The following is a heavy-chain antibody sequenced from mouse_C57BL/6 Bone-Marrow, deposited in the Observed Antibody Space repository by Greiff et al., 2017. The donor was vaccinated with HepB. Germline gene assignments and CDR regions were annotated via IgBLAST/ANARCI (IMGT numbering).Heavy chain of an antibody. D-gene: IGHD1-1*01. J-gene: IGHJ4*01. Sequence: VQLQQSGAELVRPGASVTLSCKASGYTFTDYEMHWVKQTPVHGLEWIGAIDPETGGTAYNQKFKGKAILTADKSSSTAYMELRSLTSEDSAVYYCTRVTTVGRRTYYAMDYWGQGTSVTVSS. CDR3: TRVTTVGRRTYYAMDY. V-gene: IGHV1-15*01. CDR2: IDPETGGT. CDR1: GYTFTDYE.